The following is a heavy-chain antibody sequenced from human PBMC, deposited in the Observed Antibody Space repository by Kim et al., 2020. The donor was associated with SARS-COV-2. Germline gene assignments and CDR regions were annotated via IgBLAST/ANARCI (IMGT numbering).Heavy chain of an antibody. CDR3: SRDKYCSSASCYGMGWYFDL. J-gene: IGHJ2*01. CDR1: GFTFRSYA. Sequence: GGSLRLSCAASGFTFRSYAMTWVRQAPGKGLEWVSTISGSGGTTYHADSVKGRFTISRDNSKNTLYLQMNSLRAEDTGVYYCSRDKYCSSASCYGMGWYFDLWGRGTLVAVSS. D-gene: IGHD2-2*01. V-gene: IGHV3-23*01. CDR2: ISGSGGTT.